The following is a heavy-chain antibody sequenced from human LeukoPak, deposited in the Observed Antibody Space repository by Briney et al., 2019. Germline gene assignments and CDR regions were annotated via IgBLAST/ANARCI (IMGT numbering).Heavy chain of an antibody. D-gene: IGHD3-22*01. CDR2: IIPILGIA. CDR1: GGTFSSYA. V-gene: IGHV1-69*04. CDR3: ARDGDYYDSSGCELRNAFDI. Sequence: SVKVSCKASGGTFSSYAISWVRQAPGQGLEWMGRIIPILGIANYAQKFQGRVTITADKSTSTAYMELSSLRSEDTAVYYCARDGDYYDSSGCELRNAFDIWGQGTMVTVSS. J-gene: IGHJ3*02.